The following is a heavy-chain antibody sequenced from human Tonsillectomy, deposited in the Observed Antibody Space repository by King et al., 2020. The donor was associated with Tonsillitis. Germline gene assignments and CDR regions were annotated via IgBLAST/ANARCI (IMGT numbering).Heavy chain of an antibody. V-gene: IGHV4-34*01. CDR1: GGSFSGYY. CDR3: ARRPGVGVQGYYYYYMDV. D-gene: IGHD3-10*01. CDR2: INHSGST. J-gene: IGHJ6*03. Sequence: VQLQQWGAGLLKPSETLSLTCAVYGGSFSGYYWSWIRQPPGKGLEWIGEINHSGSTNYNPSLKSRVTISVDTSKNQFSLKLSSVTAADTAVYYCARRPGVGVQGYYYYYMDVWSKGTTVTVSS.